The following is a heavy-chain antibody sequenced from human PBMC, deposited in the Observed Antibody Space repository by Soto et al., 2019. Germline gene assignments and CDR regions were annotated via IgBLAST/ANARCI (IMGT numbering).Heavy chain of an antibody. CDR2: IYYNGST. D-gene: IGHD3-22*01. V-gene: IGHV4-31*03. CDR3: ARVAYYDSSGYYSGYFQH. J-gene: IGHJ1*01. Sequence: SETLSLTCTVSGGSISSGGYYWSWIRQHPGKGLEWIGYIYYNGSTYYNPSLKSRVTISVDTSKNQFSLKLSSVTAADTAVYYCARVAYYDSSGYYSGYFQHWGQDTLVTVSS. CDR1: GGSISSGGYY.